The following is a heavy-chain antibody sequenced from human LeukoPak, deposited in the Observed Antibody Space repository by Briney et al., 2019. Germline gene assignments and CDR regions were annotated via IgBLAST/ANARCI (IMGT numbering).Heavy chain of an antibody. V-gene: IGHV3-48*03. CDR3: ARGVVTVEGFDY. CDR1: GFTFSSYE. D-gene: IGHD2-15*01. CDR2: ISSISSTI. Sequence: GGSLRLSWAASGFTFSSYETNCVRQAPGKGREWVSYISSISSTIYYADSVKGRFTIYRDNAKNSLYLQMNSLRAEDTAVYFCARGVVTVEGFDYWGQGTLVTVSS. J-gene: IGHJ4*02.